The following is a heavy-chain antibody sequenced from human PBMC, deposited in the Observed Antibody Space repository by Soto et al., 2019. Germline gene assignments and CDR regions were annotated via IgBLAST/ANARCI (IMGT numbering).Heavy chain of an antibody. CDR3: VHHGGDPYYHDF. D-gene: IGHD4-17*01. CDR2: IYYSGST. V-gene: IGHV4-4*02. Sequence: QVQLQESGPGLVNPSGTLSLTCAVSGGSLSSSSWWSWVRQPPGKALEWLGEIYYSGSTKYNPSLNSRVTISADQSQNDFSLRLSSVTAAGTAVYYCVHHGGDPYYHDFWGQGMLVTVSS. CDR1: GGSLSSSSW. J-gene: IGHJ4*02.